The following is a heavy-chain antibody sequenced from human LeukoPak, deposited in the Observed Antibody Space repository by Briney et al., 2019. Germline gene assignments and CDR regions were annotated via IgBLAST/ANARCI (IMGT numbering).Heavy chain of an antibody. J-gene: IGHJ4*02. V-gene: IGHV7-4-1*02. CDR1: GYTFSDYY. CDR2: INTNTGNP. CDR3: ARGYDYVWGSYRAPYDY. Sequence: ASVKVSCKASGYTFSDYYIHWVRQAPGQGLEWMGWINTNTGNPTYAQGFTGRFVFSLDTSVSTAYLQISSLKAEDTAVYYCARGYDYVWGSYRAPYDYWGQGTLVTVSS. D-gene: IGHD3-16*02.